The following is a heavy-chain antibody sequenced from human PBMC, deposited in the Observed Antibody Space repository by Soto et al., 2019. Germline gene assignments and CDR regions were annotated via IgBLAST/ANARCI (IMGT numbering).Heavy chain of an antibody. D-gene: IGHD3-10*01. CDR3: ASDPYYYASDY. Sequence: GGSLRLSCAASGFTFSDYYMTWIRQAPGKGLEWVSYISSSGTTIYYADSVKGRFTVSRNNAKNSLYLQLSSLRAEDTAVYYCASDPYYYASDYWGQGTLVTVSS. CDR2: ISSSGTTI. J-gene: IGHJ4*02. V-gene: IGHV3-11*01. CDR1: GFTFSDYY.